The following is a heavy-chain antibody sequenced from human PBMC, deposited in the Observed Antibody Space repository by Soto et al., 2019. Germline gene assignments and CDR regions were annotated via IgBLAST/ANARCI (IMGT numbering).Heavy chain of an antibody. Sequence: SETLSLTCTVSGGSISSGGYYWSWIRQHPGKGLEWIGDIYYSGSTYYNPSLRSRVTVSVDTSKNQFSLELTSVTAADTGMYYCTGRPRATSPFDSWGQGTLVTVSS. V-gene: IGHV4-61*08. CDR1: GGSISSGGYY. CDR2: IYYSGST. J-gene: IGHJ4*02. CDR3: TGRPRATSPFDS.